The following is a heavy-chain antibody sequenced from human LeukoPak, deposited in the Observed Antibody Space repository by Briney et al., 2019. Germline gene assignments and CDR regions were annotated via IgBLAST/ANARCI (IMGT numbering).Heavy chain of an antibody. CDR3: ARSGYGVRIDY. V-gene: IGHV4-59*08. J-gene: IGHJ4*02. CDR1: GGSFSGYY. D-gene: IGHD4-17*01. CDR2: IYYSGST. Sequence: PSETLSLTCAVYGGSFSGYYWSWIRQPPGKGLEWIGYIYYSGSTNYNPSLKSRVTISVDTSKNQFSLKLSSVTAADTAVYYCARSGYGVRIDYWGQGTLVTVSS.